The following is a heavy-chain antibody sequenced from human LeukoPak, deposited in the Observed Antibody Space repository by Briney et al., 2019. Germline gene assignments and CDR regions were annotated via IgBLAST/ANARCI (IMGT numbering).Heavy chain of an antibody. CDR3: ARDLFGWSLDP. Sequence: PSQALSLTCTVSGGSISSGGYYWSWIRQHPGKGLEWIGYIYYSGSTYYNPSLKSRVTISVDTSKNQFSLKLNSVTAADTAVYYCARDLFGWSLDPWGQGTLVSVSS. J-gene: IGHJ5*02. V-gene: IGHV4-31*03. CDR2: IYYSGST. D-gene: IGHD3-3*01. CDR1: GGSISSGGYY.